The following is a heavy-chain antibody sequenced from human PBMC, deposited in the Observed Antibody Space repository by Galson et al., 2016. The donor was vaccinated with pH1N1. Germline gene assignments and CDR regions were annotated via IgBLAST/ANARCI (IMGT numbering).Heavy chain of an antibody. J-gene: IGHJ5*02. CDR2: IYPGDSDT. V-gene: IGHV5-51*06. D-gene: IGHD3-10*01. Sequence: QSGAEVTKPGDSLRISCKGSGYSFTAFWIAWVRQTPGKGLEWMGIIYPGDSDTRYSPSFQGQVTISVDKSITTAYLQWSSLKASDTAIYHCALSPIGTRRSWFAPWGQGTRVIVSS. CDR1: GYSFTAFW. CDR3: ALSPIGTRRSWFAP.